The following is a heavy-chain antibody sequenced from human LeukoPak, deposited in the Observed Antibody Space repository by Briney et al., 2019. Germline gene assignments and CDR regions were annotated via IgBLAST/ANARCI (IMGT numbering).Heavy chain of an antibody. Sequence: PSETLSLTCTVSGGSISSYYWSWIRQPPGKGLEWIGYIYYSGSTNYNPSLKSRVTISVDTSKNQFSLKLSSVTAADTAVYYCARETTYYDFWSGSGFDPWGQGTLVTVSS. CDR3: ARETTYYDFWSGSGFDP. J-gene: IGHJ5*02. D-gene: IGHD3-3*01. CDR1: GGSISSYY. V-gene: IGHV4-59*01. CDR2: IYYSGST.